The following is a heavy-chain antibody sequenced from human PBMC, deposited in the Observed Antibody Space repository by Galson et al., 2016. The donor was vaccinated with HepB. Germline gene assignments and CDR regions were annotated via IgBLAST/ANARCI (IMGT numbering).Heavy chain of an antibody. CDR2: IKPDDSGR. V-gene: IGHV3-7*03. CDR1: GFTLGSFW. Sequence: SLRLSCAASGFTLGSFWMTWVRQSPGRGLEWVSTIKPDDSGRYYVDSVKGRFTISRDNAKNSLSLQMDSLRAEDTAIYYCVRGGGFLPGIWGQGTLVTVSS. J-gene: IGHJ1*01. CDR3: VRGGGFLPGI. D-gene: IGHD3-10*01.